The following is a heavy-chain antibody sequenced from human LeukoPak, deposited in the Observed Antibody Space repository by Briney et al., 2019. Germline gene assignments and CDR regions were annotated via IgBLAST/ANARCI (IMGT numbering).Heavy chain of an antibody. CDR3: ARPRLRGDAFDI. D-gene: IGHD4-17*01. CDR2: INHSGST. Sequence: PSETLSLTCAVYGGSFSGYYWSWIRQPPGKGLEWIGEINHSGSTNYNPSLKSRVTISVDTPKNQFSLKLRSVTAADTAVYYCARPRLRGDAFDIWGQGTMVTVSS. J-gene: IGHJ3*02. V-gene: IGHV4-34*01. CDR1: GGSFSGYY.